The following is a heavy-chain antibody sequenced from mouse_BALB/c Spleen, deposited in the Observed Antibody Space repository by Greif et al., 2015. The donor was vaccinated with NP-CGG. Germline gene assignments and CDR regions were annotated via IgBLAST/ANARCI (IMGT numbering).Heavy chain of an antibody. CDR3: ARSRDPTATFAY. J-gene: IGHJ3*01. CDR1: GYTFTSYW. CDR2: IAPGSGST. Sequence: DLVKPGASVKLSCKASGYTFTSYWINWIKQRPGQGLEWIGRIAPGSGSTYYNEMFKGKATLTVDTSSSTAYIQLSSLSSEDSAFHFCARSRDPTATFAYWGQGTLVTVSA. V-gene: IGHV1S41*01. D-gene: IGHD1-2*01.